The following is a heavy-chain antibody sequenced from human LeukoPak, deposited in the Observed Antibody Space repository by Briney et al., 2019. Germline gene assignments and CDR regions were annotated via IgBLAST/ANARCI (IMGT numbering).Heavy chain of an antibody. J-gene: IGHJ4*02. CDR2: INHSGTT. V-gene: IGHV4-39*01. CDR1: GDFISNSGYY. CDR3: ARKKLVARGYFDF. Sequence: EASETLSLTCTVSGDFISNSGYYWDWLRQSPGKGLEWIGSINHSGTTYYEPSLKSRVTISVDASKNQFSLKLSSVTAADTTIYYCARKKLVARGYFDFWGRGIPVTVSS. D-gene: IGHD6-13*01.